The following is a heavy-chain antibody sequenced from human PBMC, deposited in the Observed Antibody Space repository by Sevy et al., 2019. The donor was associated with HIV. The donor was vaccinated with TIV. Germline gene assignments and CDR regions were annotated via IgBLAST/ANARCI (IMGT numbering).Heavy chain of an antibody. D-gene: IGHD2-2*01. CDR1: GFTFSGSA. Sequence: GGSLRLSCAASGFTFSGSAMHWVRQAPGKGLEWVGRIRSKTNSYATEYGGSVKGSFTISRDDSKNKAYLQMNSLKIEDTAVYYCTRRVGSTSEIDYWGQGTLVTVSS. V-gene: IGHV3-73*01. CDR3: TRRVGSTSEIDY. J-gene: IGHJ4*02. CDR2: IRSKTNSYAT.